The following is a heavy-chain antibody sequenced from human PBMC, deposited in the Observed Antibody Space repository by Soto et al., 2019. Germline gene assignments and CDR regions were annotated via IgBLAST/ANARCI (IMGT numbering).Heavy chain of an antibody. D-gene: IGHD5-12*01. Sequence: GASVKVSCKTSGYIFTNYGITWVRQAPGQGLEWVGWISGHNDNTKYAQKVQGRVTLTTDTSTSTAYMELRNLISDDTAVYHCARCRGSSGYFLLVPLGQGTLVTVSS. CDR2: ISGHNDNT. CDR3: ARCRGSSGYFLLVP. V-gene: IGHV1-18*01. J-gene: IGHJ5*02. CDR1: GYIFTNYG.